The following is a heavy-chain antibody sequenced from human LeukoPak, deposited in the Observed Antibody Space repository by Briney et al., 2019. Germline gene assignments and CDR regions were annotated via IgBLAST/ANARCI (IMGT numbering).Heavy chain of an antibody. CDR2: INAGNGNT. V-gene: IGHV1-3*01. CDR3: ARGLVWGSYRYFDY. J-gene: IGHJ4*02. Sequence: SVKVSCKASGYTFTSYAMHWVRQAPGQRLEWMGWINAGNGNTKYSQKFQGRVTITRDTSASAAYMELSSLRSEDTAVHYCARGLVWGSYRYFDYWGQGTLVTVSS. CDR1: GYTFTSYA. D-gene: IGHD3-16*02.